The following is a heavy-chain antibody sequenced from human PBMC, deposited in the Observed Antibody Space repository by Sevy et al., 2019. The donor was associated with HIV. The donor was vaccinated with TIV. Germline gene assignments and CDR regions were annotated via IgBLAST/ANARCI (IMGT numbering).Heavy chain of an antibody. CDR1: GFTFSDYY. CDR3: AGNGGWWELLLGGEGYFDY. CDR2: ISSSGSTI. D-gene: IGHD1-26*01. Sequence: GGSLRLSCAASGFTFSDYYMSWIRQAPGKGLEWVSYISSSGSTIYYADSVKGRFTISRDNAKNSLYLQMNSLRAEDTAVYYCAGNGGWWELLLGGEGYFDYWGQGTLVTVSS. V-gene: IGHV3-11*01. J-gene: IGHJ4*02.